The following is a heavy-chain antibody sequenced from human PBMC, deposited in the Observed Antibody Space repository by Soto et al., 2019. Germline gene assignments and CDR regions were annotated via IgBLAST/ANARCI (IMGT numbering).Heavy chain of an antibody. CDR2: ISGSGGST. CDR3: AKLGGYDYYYYYYMDV. Sequence: GGSLRLPCAASGFTFSSYAMSWVRQAPGKGLEWVSAISGSGGSTYYADSVKGRFTISRDNSKNTLYLQMNSLRAEDTAVYYCAKLGGYDYYYYYYMDVWGKGTTVTVSS. J-gene: IGHJ6*03. V-gene: IGHV3-23*01. CDR1: GFTFSSYA. D-gene: IGHD5-12*01.